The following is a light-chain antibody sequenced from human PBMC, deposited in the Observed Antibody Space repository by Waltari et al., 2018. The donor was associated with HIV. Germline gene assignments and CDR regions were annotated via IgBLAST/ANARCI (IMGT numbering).Light chain of an antibody. V-gene: IGLV1-51*01. Sequence: QSVLTQPPSISAAAGQKVTISCSGSSSNLGTNSVAWYRQLPGTAPKPLIYDNHNRVPGIPDRFSGSKSGTSATLGISGLQPGDEADYYCGAWDNTLRGALFGGGTKLTVL. CDR3: GAWDNTLRGAL. CDR1: SSNLGTNS. J-gene: IGLJ2*01. CDR2: DNH.